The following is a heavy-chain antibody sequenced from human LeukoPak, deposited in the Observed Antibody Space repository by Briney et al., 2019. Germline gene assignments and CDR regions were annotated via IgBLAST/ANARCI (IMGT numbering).Heavy chain of an antibody. Sequence: GALVKVSCKASVYTFTSYGISCVRQAPGPELEWMRWISAYNGNTNYAQKLQGRVTMTTDTSTSIAYMELRRLRSDDTAVYYCARDMGELWYPQDYYYYMHVWGKGTTVTVSS. CDR1: VYTFTSYG. D-gene: IGHD3-16*01. J-gene: IGHJ6*03. V-gene: IGHV1-18*01. CDR2: ISAYNGNT. CDR3: ARDMGELWYPQDYYYYMHV.